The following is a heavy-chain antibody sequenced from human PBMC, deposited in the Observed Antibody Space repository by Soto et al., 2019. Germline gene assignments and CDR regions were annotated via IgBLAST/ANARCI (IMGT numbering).Heavy chain of an antibody. V-gene: IGHV1-46*01. CDR2: INPSDEST. D-gene: IGHD2-21*02. J-gene: IGHJ6*02. CDR1: GYTFTTYF. Sequence: QVQLVQSGAEVKKPGASMKISCKASGYTFTTYFIHWMRQAPGQGLEWMGIINPSDESTNYAQKCQGIGTLTRDKSTTTVNMELTGLRSDDTAVYYCARAADIVRVAALENYYYGMDVWGQGTTVTVSS. CDR3: ARAADIVRVAALENYYYGMDV.